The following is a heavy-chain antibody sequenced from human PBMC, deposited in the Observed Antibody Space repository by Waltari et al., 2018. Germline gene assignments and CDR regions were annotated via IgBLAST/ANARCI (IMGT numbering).Heavy chain of an antibody. CDR2: VNPYSWGK. J-gene: IGHJ5*02. D-gene: IGHD3-10*01. CDR3: AGDGWDGSGKYYNPNWFDP. Sequence: QVQLVQSGAEVKKPGASVKVSCKASGYTFTGYYMPWVRPAPGPGLGWMGRVNPYSWGKNQSTEFPGRVTKTKDTSLSPAYMGLGRLGSCDTAVYYRAGDGWDGSGKYYNPNWFDPWGQGTLVNVSS. V-gene: IGHV1-2*06. CDR1: GYTFTGYY.